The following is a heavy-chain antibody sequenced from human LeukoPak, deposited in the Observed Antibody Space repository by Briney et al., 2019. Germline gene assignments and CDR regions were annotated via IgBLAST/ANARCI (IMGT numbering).Heavy chain of an antibody. CDR1: GYTFTSYA. CDR3: ARALWFGELFPQGY. D-gene: IGHD3-10*01. CDR2: INAGNGNT. V-gene: IGHV1-3*01. J-gene: IGHJ4*02. Sequence: ASVKVSCKASGYTFTSYAMHWVRQAPGQRLEWMGWINAGNGNTKYSQKFQGRVTITRDTSASTAYMELSSLRSEDTAVSYCARALWFGELFPQGYWGQGTLVTVSS.